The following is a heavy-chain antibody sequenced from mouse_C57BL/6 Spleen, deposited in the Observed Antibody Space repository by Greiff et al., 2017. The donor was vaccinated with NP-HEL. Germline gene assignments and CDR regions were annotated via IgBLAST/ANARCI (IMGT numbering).Heavy chain of an antibody. V-gene: IGHV1-55*01. Sequence: QVQLKQPGAELVKPGASVKMSCKASGYTFTSYWITWVKQRPGQGLEWIGDIYPGSGSTNYNEKFKSKATLTVDTSSSTAYMQLSSLTSEDSAVYYCARRTGLYWYFDVWGTGTTVTVSS. D-gene: IGHD4-1*01. CDR1: GYTFTSYW. CDR2: IYPGSGST. CDR3: ARRTGLYWYFDV. J-gene: IGHJ1*03.